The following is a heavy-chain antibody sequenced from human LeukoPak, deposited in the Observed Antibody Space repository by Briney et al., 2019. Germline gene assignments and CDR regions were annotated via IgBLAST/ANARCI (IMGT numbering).Heavy chain of an antibody. V-gene: IGHV4-59*01. Sequence: PSETLSLTCTVSGGPIRSYYWSWIRQSPGKGLEWIGYIYYTGSTNYNSSLKSRVTISLDTSKKQFSLKLKSVTAADTAVYYCARDGYYYGSGSPGGGYYYYYMDVWGKGTTVTISS. D-gene: IGHD3-10*01. CDR2: IYYTGST. J-gene: IGHJ6*03. CDR1: GGPIRSYY. CDR3: ARDGYYYGSGSPGGGYYYYYMDV.